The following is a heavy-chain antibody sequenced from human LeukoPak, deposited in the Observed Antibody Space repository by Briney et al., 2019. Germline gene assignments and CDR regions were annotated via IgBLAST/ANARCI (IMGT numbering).Heavy chain of an antibody. V-gene: IGHV1-69*04. CDR3: ARQPVDPDAFDI. CDR1: GGTFSSYA. CDR2: IIPILGIA. J-gene: IGHJ3*02. D-gene: IGHD5-12*01. Sequence: GASVKVSCKASGGTFSSYAISWVRQAPGQGLEWMGRIIPILGIANYAQKFQGRVTITADKSTSTAYMELSSLGSEDTAVYYCARQPVDPDAFDIWGQGTMVTVSS.